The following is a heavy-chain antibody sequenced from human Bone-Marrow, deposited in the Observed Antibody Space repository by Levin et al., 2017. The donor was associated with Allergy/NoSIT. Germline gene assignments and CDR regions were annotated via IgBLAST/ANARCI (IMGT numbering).Heavy chain of an antibody. J-gene: IGHJ4*02. CDR2: IFHGREP. CDR3: VRDEDCGGGCPFDY. V-gene: IGHV4-39*07. D-gene: IGHD2-21*02. CDR1: GDSISDSNYY. Sequence: PSETLSLTCTVSGDSISDSNYYWGWIRQSPGKGLEWIGSIFHGREPNYSPSLRSRVTISVDTSKNQFSLQLKSVMAADTAIYYCVRDEDCGGGCPFDYWGQGTLVRVSP.